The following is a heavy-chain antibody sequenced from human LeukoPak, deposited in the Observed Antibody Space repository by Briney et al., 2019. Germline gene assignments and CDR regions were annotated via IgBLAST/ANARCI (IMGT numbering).Heavy chain of an antibody. V-gene: IGHV3-48*02. CDR2: ISPSSSAI. Sequence: GGSLRLSCAASGLTFSGYSMNWVRQAPGKGPEWVSYISPSSSAIHYADSVKGRFTISRDNAKNSLYLQMNSLRDDDTAVYYCARGGFYTDPDAFDVWGQGTMVTVSS. D-gene: IGHD1-26*01. J-gene: IGHJ3*01. CDR1: GLTFSGYS. CDR3: ARGGFYTDPDAFDV.